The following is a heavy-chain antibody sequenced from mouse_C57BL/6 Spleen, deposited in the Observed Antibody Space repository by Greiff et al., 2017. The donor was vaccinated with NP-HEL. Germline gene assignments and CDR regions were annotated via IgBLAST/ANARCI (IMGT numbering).Heavy chain of an antibody. CDR2: INPSSGYT. D-gene: IGHD2-4*01. CDR3: ARSGDYDGFAY. V-gene: IGHV1-4*01. CDR1: GYTFTSYT. J-gene: IGHJ3*01. Sequence: VQLQQSGAELARPGASVKMSCKASGYTFTSYTMHWVKQRPGQGLEWIGYINPSSGYTKYNQKFKDKATLTADKSSSTAYMQLSSLTSEYSAVYYCARSGDYDGFAYWCQGTLVTVSA.